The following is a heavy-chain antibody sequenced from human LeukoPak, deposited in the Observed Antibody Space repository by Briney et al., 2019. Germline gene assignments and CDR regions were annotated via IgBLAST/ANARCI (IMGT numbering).Heavy chain of an antibody. D-gene: IGHD3-3*01. CDR2: IIPIFGTA. CDR1: GGTFSSYA. V-gene: IGHV1-69*01. Sequence: GSSVKVSCKASGGTFSSYAISWVRQAPGQGLEWMGGIIPIFGTANYAQKFQGRVTITADESTSTAYMELSSLRSDDTAVYYCAGYLLRFLEWLPLCYWGQGTLVTVSS. J-gene: IGHJ4*02. CDR3: AGYLLRFLEWLPLCY.